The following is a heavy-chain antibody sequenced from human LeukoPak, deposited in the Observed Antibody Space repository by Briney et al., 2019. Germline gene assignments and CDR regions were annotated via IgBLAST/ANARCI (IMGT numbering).Heavy chain of an antibody. Sequence: GGSLRLSCAASGFTFSNAWMSWVRQAPGKGLEWVGRIKSKTDGGTTDYAAPVKGRFTISRDDSKNTLYLQMNSLKTEDTAVYYCTTDRSGAQAYHYYYYYMDVWGKGTTVTVSS. CDR3: TTDRSGAQAYHYYYYYMDV. CDR1: GFTFSNAW. CDR2: IKSKTDGGTT. J-gene: IGHJ6*03. D-gene: IGHD1-26*01. V-gene: IGHV3-15*01.